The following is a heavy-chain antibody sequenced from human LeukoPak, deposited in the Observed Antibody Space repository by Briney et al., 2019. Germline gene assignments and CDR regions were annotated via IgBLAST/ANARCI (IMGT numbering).Heavy chain of an antibody. Sequence: GGSLRLSCAASGFTFSSYAMSWVRQAPGKGLEWVSAISGSGGSTYYADSVKGRFTISRDNAKNSLYLQMSSLRAEDTAVYYCANHLACGSTSCPSFDYWGQGTLVTVSS. J-gene: IGHJ4*02. CDR1: GFTFSSYA. CDR3: ANHLACGSTSCPSFDY. D-gene: IGHD2-2*01. V-gene: IGHV3-23*01. CDR2: ISGSGGST.